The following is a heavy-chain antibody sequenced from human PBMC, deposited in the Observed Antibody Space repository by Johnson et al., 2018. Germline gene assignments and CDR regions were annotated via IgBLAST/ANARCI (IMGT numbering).Heavy chain of an antibody. J-gene: IGHJ3*02. D-gene: IGHD6-19*01. CDR2: INPSGGSK. Sequence: VQLVESGAEVKKPGASVKVSCKASGYTFTSYYMHWVRQAPGQGLEWMGIINPSGGSKSYAQKFQGRVTMTRNTSISTAYMELSSLRSEDTAVYYCARGHSSGGYGVNAFDIWGQGTMVTVSS. V-gene: IGHV1-46*01. CDR3: ARGHSSGGYGVNAFDI. CDR1: GYTFTSYY.